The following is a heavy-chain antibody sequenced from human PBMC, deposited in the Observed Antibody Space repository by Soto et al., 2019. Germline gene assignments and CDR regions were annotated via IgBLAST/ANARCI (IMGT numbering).Heavy chain of an antibody. D-gene: IGHD2-2*01. CDR1: GDSVSSNSAA. J-gene: IGHJ5*02. V-gene: IGHV6-1*01. Sequence: SQTLSLTCAISGDSVSSNSAAWNWIRQSPSRGLEWLGRTYYRSKWYNDYAVSVKSRITINPDTSKNQFSLQLNSVTPEDTAVYYCARTHRLKRGYQLLFHAILGFDPWGQGTLVTVSS. CDR2: TYYRSKWYN. CDR3: ARTHRLKRGYQLLFHAILGFDP.